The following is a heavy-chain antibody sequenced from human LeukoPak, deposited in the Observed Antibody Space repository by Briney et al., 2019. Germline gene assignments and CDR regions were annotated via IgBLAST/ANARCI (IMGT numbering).Heavy chain of an antibody. D-gene: IGHD3-3*01. CDR1: GYTLTELS. Sequence: VASVKVSCKVSGYTLTELSMHWVRQAPGKGLEWMGGFDPEDGETIYAQKFQGRVTITADKSTSTAYMELSSLRSEDTAVYYCARGPLSPYDFWSGYYRSAYYYGMDVWGQGTTVTVSS. CDR2: FDPEDGET. V-gene: IGHV1-24*01. CDR3: ARGPLSPYDFWSGYYRSAYYYGMDV. J-gene: IGHJ6*02.